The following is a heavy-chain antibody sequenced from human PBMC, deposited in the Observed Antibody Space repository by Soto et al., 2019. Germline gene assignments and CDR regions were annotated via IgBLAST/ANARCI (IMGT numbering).Heavy chain of an antibody. CDR2: IKSKADGGTT. CDR1: GLTFSNAW. V-gene: IGHV3-15*07. CDR3: TTDGPPIITIFGYNYFDY. Sequence: EVQLVESGGGLVEPGGSLRLSCAVSGLTFSNAWMNWVRQAPGKGLEWVGRIKSKADGGTTDYAAPVKGRFTISRDDSKNTLYLQMNSLKTEDTAVYYCTTDGPPIITIFGYNYFDYWGQGTLVTVSS. J-gene: IGHJ4*02. D-gene: IGHD3-3*01.